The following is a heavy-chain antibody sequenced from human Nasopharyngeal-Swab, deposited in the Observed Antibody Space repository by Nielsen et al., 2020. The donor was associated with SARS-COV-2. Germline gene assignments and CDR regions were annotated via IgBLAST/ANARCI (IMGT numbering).Heavy chain of an antibody. CDR2: IYYSGST. J-gene: IGHJ6*02. D-gene: IGHD6-6*01. V-gene: IGHV4-59*01. Sequence: GSLRLSCTVSGGSISSYYWSWIRQPPGKGLEWIGYIYYSGSTNYNPSLKSRVTISVDTSKNQFSLKLSSVTAADTAVYYCARDHQLGPTNYGMDVWGQGTTVTVSS. CDR3: ARDHQLGPTNYGMDV. CDR1: GGSISSYY.